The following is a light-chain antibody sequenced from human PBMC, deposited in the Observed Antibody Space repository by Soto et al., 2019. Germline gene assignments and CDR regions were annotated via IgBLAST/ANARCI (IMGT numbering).Light chain of an antibody. CDR2: DVN. Sequence: QSVLTQPASVSGSPGQSITISCTGTSSDVDGYNYVSWYQYHPGKAPKLMIYDVNNRPSGVSNRFSGSKSGNTASLTISGLQAEDEADYYCRSFTISRNTVIFGGGTKLTVL. CDR3: RSFTISRNTVI. V-gene: IGLV2-14*01. J-gene: IGLJ2*01. CDR1: SSDVDGYNY.